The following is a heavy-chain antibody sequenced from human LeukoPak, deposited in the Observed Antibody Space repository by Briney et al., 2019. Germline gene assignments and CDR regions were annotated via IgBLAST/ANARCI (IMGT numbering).Heavy chain of an antibody. CDR2: INSDGSST. Sequence: GGSLRLSCAASGFTFSSYWMHWVRQAPGKGLVWVSRINSDGSSTGYADSVKGRFTISRDNAKNTLYLQMNSLRADDTAVYYCAGSSTGFNYWGQGTLVTVSS. V-gene: IGHV3-74*01. D-gene: IGHD2-2*01. J-gene: IGHJ4*02. CDR3: AGSSTGFNY. CDR1: GFTFSSYW.